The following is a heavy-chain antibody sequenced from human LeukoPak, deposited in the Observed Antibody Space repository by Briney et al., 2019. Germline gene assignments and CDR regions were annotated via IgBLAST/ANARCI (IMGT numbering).Heavy chain of an antibody. Sequence: GGSLRLSCAASGFTFSSYEMNWVRQAPGKGLEWVSYISSSGSTIYYADSVKGRFTISRDNAKNSLYLQMNSLRAEDTAVYYCAELGITMIGGVWGKGTTVIISS. J-gene: IGHJ6*04. CDR1: GFTFSSYE. V-gene: IGHV3-48*03. CDR2: ISSSGSTI. D-gene: IGHD3-10*02. CDR3: AELGITMIGGV.